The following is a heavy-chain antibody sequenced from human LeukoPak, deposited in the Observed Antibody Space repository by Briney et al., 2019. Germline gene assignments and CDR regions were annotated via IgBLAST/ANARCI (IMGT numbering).Heavy chain of an antibody. CDR3: ARRGGTAHLPIEP. Sequence: PSETLSLTCTVSGGSISSSSYYWSWIRQPPGKGLEWIGYIYYSGSTNYNPSLKSRVTISVDTSKNQFSLKLSSVTAADTAVYYCARRGGTAHLPIEPWGQGTLVTVSS. CDR2: IYYSGST. J-gene: IGHJ5*02. V-gene: IGHV4-61*05. CDR1: GGSISSSSYY. D-gene: IGHD1-1*01.